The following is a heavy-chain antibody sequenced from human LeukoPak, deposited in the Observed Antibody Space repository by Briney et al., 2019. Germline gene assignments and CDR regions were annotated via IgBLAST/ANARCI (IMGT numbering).Heavy chain of an antibody. J-gene: IGHJ4*02. V-gene: IGHV4-34*01. CDR2: INHSGST. CDR1: GGSFSGYY. D-gene: IGHD3-9*01. Sequence: PSETLSLTCDVYGGSFSGYYWSWIRQPPEKGLEWIGEINHSGSTNYNPSLKSRVTISVDTSKNQFSLKLSSVTAADTAVYYCTKERRRDDILTGSFSDWGQGILVTVSS. CDR3: TKERRRDDILTGSFSD.